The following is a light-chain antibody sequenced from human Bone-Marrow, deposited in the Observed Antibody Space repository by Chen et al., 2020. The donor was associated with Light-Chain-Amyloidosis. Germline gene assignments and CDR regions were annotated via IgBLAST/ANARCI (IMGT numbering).Light chain of an antibody. CDR2: STS. J-gene: IGKJ3*01. V-gene: IGKV1-39*01. Sequence: DIQMTQSPSSLSASVGDRVTITCRASQDIVTYLNWYQQKSGKAPNLLIYSTSNLQSGVPSRFSGSGSGTDFSLTISSLQPEDAATYYCQQSYSIPLFTFGPGTKVDIK. CDR3: QQSYSIPLFT. CDR1: QDIVTY.